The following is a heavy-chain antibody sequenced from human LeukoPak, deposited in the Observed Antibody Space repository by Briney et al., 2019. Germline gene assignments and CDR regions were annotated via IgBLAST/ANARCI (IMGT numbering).Heavy chain of an antibody. Sequence: PSETLSLTCTVSGGSISSGSYYWSWIRQPAGKGLEWIGRIYTSGSTNYNPSLKSRLTISVDTYKNHVILNLSSVPAADTAVYYCARATRYYYDSSGYYPYWGQGTLVTVSS. J-gene: IGHJ4*02. V-gene: IGHV4-61*02. CDR1: GGSISSGSYY. D-gene: IGHD3-22*01. CDR3: ARATRYYYDSSGYYPY. CDR2: IYTSGST.